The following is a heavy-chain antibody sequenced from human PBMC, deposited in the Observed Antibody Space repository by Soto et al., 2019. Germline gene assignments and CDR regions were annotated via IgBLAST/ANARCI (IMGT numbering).Heavy chain of an antibody. CDR1: GGSVSSGSYY. J-gene: IGHJ6*02. D-gene: IGHD3-22*01. CDR2: IYYSGST. Sequence: SETLSLTCTVSGGSVSSGSYYWSWIRQPPGKGLEWIGYIYYSGSTNYNPSLKSRVTISVDTSKNQFSLKLSSVTAADTAVYYCARSGYGSYGMDVWGQGTTVTVSS. CDR3: ARSGYGSYGMDV. V-gene: IGHV4-61*01.